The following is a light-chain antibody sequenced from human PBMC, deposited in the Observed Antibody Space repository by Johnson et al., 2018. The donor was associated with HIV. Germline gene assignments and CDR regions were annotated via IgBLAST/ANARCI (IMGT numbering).Light chain of an antibody. CDR3: GTWDPSLSAGED. Sequence: QSLLTQPPSVSAAPGQKVTISCSGSTSKIGNNYVSWYQQLPGTAPKLLIYDDNKRPSGIPDRFSGSKSGTSATLGITGLQTGDEADYYCGTWDPSLSAGEDFGTGTKVTVL. CDR1: TSKIGNNY. J-gene: IGLJ1*01. CDR2: DDN. V-gene: IGLV1-51*01.